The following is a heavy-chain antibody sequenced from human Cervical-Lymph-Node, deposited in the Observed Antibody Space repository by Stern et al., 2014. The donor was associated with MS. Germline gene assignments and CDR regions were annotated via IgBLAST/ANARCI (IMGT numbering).Heavy chain of an antibody. V-gene: IGHV3-33*01. CDR3: ARSSSPSPYYYYGMDV. J-gene: IGHJ6*02. D-gene: IGHD6-13*01. CDR1: GFTFSSYG. Sequence: QVQLVQSGGGVVQPGRSLKLSCAASGFTFSSYGMHWVRQAPGKALAWVAVIWYDGSNKYYADSVKGRFTISRDNSKNTLYLQMNSLRAEDTAVYYCARSSSPSPYYYYGMDVWGQGTTVTVSS. CDR2: IWYDGSNK.